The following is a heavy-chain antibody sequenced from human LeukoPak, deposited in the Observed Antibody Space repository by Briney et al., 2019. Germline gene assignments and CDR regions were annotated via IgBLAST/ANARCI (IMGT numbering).Heavy chain of an antibody. V-gene: IGHV3-48*01. CDR1: GFTFSSYS. D-gene: IGHD3-10*01. CDR2: ISSSSSTI. CDR3: ARESNRRGYYYHMDV. J-gene: IGHJ6*03. Sequence: GGSLRLSCAASGFTFSSYSMNWVRQAPGKGLEWVPYISSSSSTIYYADSVKGRFTISRDNAKNSLYLQMNSLRAEDTAVYYCARESNRRGYYYHMDVWGKGITVTVSS.